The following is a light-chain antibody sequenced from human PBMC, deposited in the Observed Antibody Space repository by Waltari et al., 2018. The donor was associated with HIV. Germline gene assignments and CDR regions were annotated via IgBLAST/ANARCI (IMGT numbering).Light chain of an antibody. J-gene: IGKJ1*01. V-gene: IGKV1-39*01. CDR2: AAS. Sequence: DIQMTQSPSSLSASVGDRVTITCRARQSISTYLNWYQQKPGRAPKLLIYAASSLQSGVPTRFSGSGSGTYITLTISSLQPEDFATYSCQQSHSNPRSFGQGTKVEIK. CDR3: QQSHSNPRS. CDR1: QSISTY.